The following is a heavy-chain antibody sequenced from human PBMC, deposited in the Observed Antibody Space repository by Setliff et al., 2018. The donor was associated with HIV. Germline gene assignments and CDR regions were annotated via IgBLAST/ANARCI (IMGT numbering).Heavy chain of an antibody. D-gene: IGHD3-10*01. CDR2: INHSGST. CDR1: GGSFSGYY. J-gene: IGHJ2*01. CDR3: ARDSVSEGYFDL. Sequence: SETLSLTCAVYGGSFSGYYWSWIRQPPGKGLEWIGEINHSGSTNYNPSLKSRVTISVDTSKNQFSLKLSSVTAADTAVYYCARDSVSEGYFDLWGRGTLVTVPQ. V-gene: IGHV4-34*01.